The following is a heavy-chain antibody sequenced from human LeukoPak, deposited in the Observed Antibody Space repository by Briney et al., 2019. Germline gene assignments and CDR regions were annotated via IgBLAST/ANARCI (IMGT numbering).Heavy chain of an antibody. CDR3: ARASRITIFGPYFYY. CDR1: GFTVSSNY. J-gene: IGHJ4*02. V-gene: IGHV3-53*01. CDR2: IYSGGST. Sequence: QPGGSLRLSCAASGFTVSSNYMSWVRQAPGKGLEWVSVIYSGGSTYYADSVKGRFTISRDNSKNTLYLQMNSLRAEDTAVYYCARASRITIFGPYFYYWGQGTLVTVSS. D-gene: IGHD3-9*01.